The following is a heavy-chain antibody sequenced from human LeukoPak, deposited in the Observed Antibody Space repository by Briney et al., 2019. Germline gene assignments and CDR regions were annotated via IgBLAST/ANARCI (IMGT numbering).Heavy chain of an antibody. CDR2: IYYSGST. CDR1: GGSISSYY. D-gene: IGHD3-3*01. V-gene: IGHV4-59*01. J-gene: IGHJ5*02. CDR3: ATLNYDFWSGYSNWFDP. Sequence: SETLSLTCTVSGGSISSYYWSWIRQPPGKGPEWIGYIYYSGSTNYNPSLKSRVTISVDTSKNQFSLKLSSVTAADTAVYYCATLNYDFWSGYSNWFDPWGQGTLVTVSS.